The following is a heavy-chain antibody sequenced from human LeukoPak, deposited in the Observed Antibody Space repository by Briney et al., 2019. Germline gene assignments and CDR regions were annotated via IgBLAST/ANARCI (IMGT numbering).Heavy chain of an antibody. CDR3: ARAVGYLDAFDI. CDR2: INHSGST. V-gene: IGHV4-34*01. D-gene: IGHD2-15*01. J-gene: IGHJ3*02. Sequence: SETLSLTCAVYGGSFSGYYWSWIRQPPGKGLEWIGEINHSGSTNHNPSLKSRVTISVDTPKNQFSLKLSSVTAADTAVYYCARAVGYLDAFDIWGQGTMVTVSS. CDR1: GGSFSGYY.